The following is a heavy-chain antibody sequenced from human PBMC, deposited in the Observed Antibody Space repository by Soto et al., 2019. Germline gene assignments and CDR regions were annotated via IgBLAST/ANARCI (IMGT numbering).Heavy chain of an antibody. J-gene: IGHJ4*02. CDR3: AKGSIDYSASVDH. V-gene: IGHV3-23*01. CDR2: IRARGGSS. Sequence: EVQLLESGGGLVQPGGSLRLACAASGFSFSSYAMVWVRQAPGKGLEWVSVIRARGGSSYFADSVKGRFTISRDNSKKVLSLEMTSLRAEDRATYFCAKGSIDYSASVDHWGQGNVVLVSS. CDR1: GFSFSSYA. D-gene: IGHD1-26*01.